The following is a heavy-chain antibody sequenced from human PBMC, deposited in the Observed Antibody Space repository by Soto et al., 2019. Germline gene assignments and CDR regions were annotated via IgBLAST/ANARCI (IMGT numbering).Heavy chain of an antibody. CDR2: ISPSSSNM. CDR3: VRAACPSCYGFQS. J-gene: IGHJ1*01. Sequence: EVQLVESGGNLVQPGGSLRLSCAASGFTLNDYSMNWVRRAPGKGLEWLSYISPSSSNMYYADSVKGRFTISRDNAKNSVYLQMNSLRVEDTAVYYCVRAACPSCYGFQSWGQGTVVTVSS. D-gene: IGHD2-2*01. CDR1: GFTLNDYS. V-gene: IGHV3-48*01.